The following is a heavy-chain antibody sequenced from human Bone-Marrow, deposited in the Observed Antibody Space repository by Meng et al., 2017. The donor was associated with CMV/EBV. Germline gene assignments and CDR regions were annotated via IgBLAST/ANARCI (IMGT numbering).Heavy chain of an antibody. J-gene: IGHJ3*02. Sequence: GGSLRLSCSASGFTFSSYAMHWVRQAPGKGLEWVAVISYDGSNKYYADSVKGRFPISIENSKNKLYLQMNSLKAEDTAGYYCACGSGSYYNRAFDIWVKGTMVTVSS. CDR2: ISYDGSNK. V-gene: IGHV3-30-3*01. CDR3: ACGSGSYYNRAFDI. CDR1: GFTFSSYA. D-gene: IGHD3-10*01.